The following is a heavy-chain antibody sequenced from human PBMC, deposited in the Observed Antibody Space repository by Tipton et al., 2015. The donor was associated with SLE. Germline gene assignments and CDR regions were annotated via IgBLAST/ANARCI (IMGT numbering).Heavy chain of an antibody. CDR3: AKEMLGDGIDSFAFDS. J-gene: IGHJ4*02. V-gene: IGHV3-43*01. CDR1: EFTYGYYT. CDR2: ITWDGSGT. Sequence: LSLTCALSEFTYGYYTIHWVRQAPGRGLEWVALITWDGSGTYYADSVVGRFTISRDNSQNSLYLQMHSLRTEDTAFYYCAKEMLGDGIDSFAFDSWGQGTLVTVSS. D-gene: IGHD5-24*01.